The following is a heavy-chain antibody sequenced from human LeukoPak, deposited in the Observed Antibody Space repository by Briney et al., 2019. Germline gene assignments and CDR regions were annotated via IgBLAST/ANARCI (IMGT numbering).Heavy chain of an antibody. V-gene: IGHV3-30*18. D-gene: IGHD5-24*01. CDR2: ISYDGSNK. CDR1: GFTFSSYG. J-gene: IGHJ3*01. Sequence: GRSLRLSCAASGFTFSSYGMHWVRQAPGKGLEWVAVISYDGSNKYYADSVKGRFTISRDNSKNTLSLQMNSLRVEDTAIYYCAKDIQLSTWGLGTMVTVSS. CDR3: AKDIQLST.